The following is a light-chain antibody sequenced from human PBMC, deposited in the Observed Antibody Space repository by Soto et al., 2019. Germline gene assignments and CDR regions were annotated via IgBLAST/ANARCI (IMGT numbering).Light chain of an antibody. V-gene: IGLV2-8*01. Sequence: QSVLTQPPSASGSLGQSVTISCTGTTSEVGAYKYVSWYQQYPGKAPKLMIYEVTRRPSGVPDRFSGSKSGNTASLTVSGLQAEDEADYYCTSYVGNDIWVFGGGTNVTVL. J-gene: IGLJ3*02. CDR3: TSYVGNDIWV. CDR1: TSEVGAYKY. CDR2: EVT.